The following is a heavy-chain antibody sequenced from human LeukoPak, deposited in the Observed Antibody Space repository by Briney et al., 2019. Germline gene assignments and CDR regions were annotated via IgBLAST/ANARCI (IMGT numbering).Heavy chain of an antibody. CDR1: GGTFSSYA. V-gene: IGHV3-23*01. Sequence: SCKASGGTFSSYAMSWVRQAPGKGLEWVSAISGSGGSTYYADSVKGRFTISRDNSKNTLYLQMNSLRAEDTAVYYCAKDRPPDYYDSSGSDYWGQGTLVTVSS. D-gene: IGHD3-22*01. J-gene: IGHJ4*02. CDR2: ISGSGGST. CDR3: AKDRPPDYYDSSGSDY.